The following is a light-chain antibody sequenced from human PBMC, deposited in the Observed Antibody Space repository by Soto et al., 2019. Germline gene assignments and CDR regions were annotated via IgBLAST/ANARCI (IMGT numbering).Light chain of an antibody. V-gene: IGLV1-47*01. CDR1: TSNIGSNY. CDR3: GSWDSSLSAYV. CDR2: RNN. Sequence: QSVLTQPPSASGTPGQGVTISCSGSTSNIGSNYVYWYQQLPGTAPKLLIYRNNQRPSGVPDRFSGSKSGTSASLAISGLRSDDEADYYCGSWDSSLSAYVFGTGTKV. J-gene: IGLJ1*01.